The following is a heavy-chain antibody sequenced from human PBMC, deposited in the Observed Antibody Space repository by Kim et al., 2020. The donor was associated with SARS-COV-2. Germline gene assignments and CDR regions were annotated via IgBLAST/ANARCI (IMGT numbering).Heavy chain of an antibody. V-gene: IGHV2-5*01. CDR2: IYWNDDK. Sequence: SGPTLVKPTQTLTLTCTFSGFSLSTSGVGVGWIRQPPGKALEWLALIYWNDDKRYSPSLKSRLTITKDTSKNQVVLTMTNMDPVDTATYYCAHSIKPAAGQTTGSDWFDPWGQGTLVTVSS. J-gene: IGHJ5*02. D-gene: IGHD6-13*01. CDR1: GFSLSTSGVG. CDR3: AHSIKPAAGQTTGSDWFDP.